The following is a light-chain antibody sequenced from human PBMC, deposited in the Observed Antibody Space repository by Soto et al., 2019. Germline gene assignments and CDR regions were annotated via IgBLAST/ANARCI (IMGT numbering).Light chain of an antibody. CDR1: RTISSW. J-gene: IGKJ1*01. CDR2: KAS. Sequence: DIQMTQSPSTLSGSVGDRVTITFRASRTISSWLAWYQQKPGKAPKLLIYKASTLKSGVPSRFSGSGSETEFTLTISGLQPGDSATYYCQQYNSYSPTFGQGTKVDI. V-gene: IGKV1-5*03. CDR3: QQYNSYSPT.